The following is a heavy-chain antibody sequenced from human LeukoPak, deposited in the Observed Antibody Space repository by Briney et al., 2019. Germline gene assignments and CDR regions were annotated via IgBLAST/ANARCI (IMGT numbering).Heavy chain of an antibody. D-gene: IGHD6-6*01. CDR2: INPNSGGT. CDR1: GYTFTGYY. CDR3: AREHSSSSGKVFDY. J-gene: IGHJ4*02. V-gene: IGHV1-2*02. Sequence: ASVKVSCKASGYTFTGYYMHWVRQAPGQGLEWMGWINPNSGGTNYAQKFQGRVTMTRDTSISTAYMELSRLRSDDTAVYYCAREHSSSSGKVFDYWGQGALVTVSS.